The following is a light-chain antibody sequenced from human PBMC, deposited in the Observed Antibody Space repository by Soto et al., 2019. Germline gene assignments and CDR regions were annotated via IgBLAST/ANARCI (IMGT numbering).Light chain of an antibody. CDR3: YQYGSPTWT. V-gene: IGKV3-20*01. CDR2: GAS. CDR1: QSVSSSY. Sequence: EIVLTQSPGTLSLSPGERATLSCRASQSVSSSYLAWYQQKPGQAPRLLIYGASSRATGIPDRFSGSGSGTDFTLTISRLEPEDFAVYYCYQYGSPTWTFGQGTKV. J-gene: IGKJ1*01.